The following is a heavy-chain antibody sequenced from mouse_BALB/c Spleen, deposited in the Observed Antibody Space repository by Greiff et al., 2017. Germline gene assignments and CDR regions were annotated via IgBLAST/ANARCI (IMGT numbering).Heavy chain of an antibody. J-gene: IGHJ3*01. CDR3: ARNDGYYEGFAY. CDR2: INPSTGYT. V-gene: IGHV1-4*01. Sequence: VQLQQSGTVLARPGASVKMSCKASGYTFTSYWMHWVKQRPGQGLEWIGYINPSTGYTEYNQKFKDKATLTADKSSSTAYMQLSSLTSEDSAVYYCARNDGYYEGFAYWGQGTLVTVSA. D-gene: IGHD2-3*01. CDR1: GYTFTSYW.